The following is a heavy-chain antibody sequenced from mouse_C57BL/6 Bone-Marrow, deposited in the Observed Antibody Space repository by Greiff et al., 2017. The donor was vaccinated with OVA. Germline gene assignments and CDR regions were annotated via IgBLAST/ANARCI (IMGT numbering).Heavy chain of an antibody. CDR2: IYPRSGTT. V-gene: IGHV1-81*01. J-gene: IGHJ2*01. D-gene: IGHD1-1*01. CDR3: ARFPHYYGSSYYYFDY. CDR1: GYTFTSYG. Sequence: QVQLQQSGAELARPGASVKLSCKASGYTFTSYGISWVKQRTGQGLEWIGEIYPRSGTTYYNEKFKGKATLTADKSSSTAYMELRSLTSEDSAVYFCARFPHYYGSSYYYFDYWGQGTTLTVSS.